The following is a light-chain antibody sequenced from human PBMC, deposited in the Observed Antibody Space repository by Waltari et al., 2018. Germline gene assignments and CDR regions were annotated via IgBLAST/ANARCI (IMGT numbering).Light chain of an antibody. J-gene: IGLJ2*01. V-gene: IGLV2-14*01. CDR1: SNDVGGYNS. CDR2: DVS. Sequence: QSALTQPASVSGSPGQSVTIFCTGTSNDVGGYNSVSWYQGHPGQAPRVIIYDVSDRPAGVSHRFSGSKSGSTASLTISGLQAEDEADYYCSSQSSNNVVLFGGGTKLTVL. CDR3: SSQSSNNVVL.